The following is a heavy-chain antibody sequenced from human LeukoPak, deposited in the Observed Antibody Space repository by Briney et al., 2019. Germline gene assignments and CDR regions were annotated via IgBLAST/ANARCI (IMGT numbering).Heavy chain of an antibody. CDR1: GFTFSSYG. Sequence: GRSLRLSCAASGFTFSSYGMHWVRQAPGKGLEWVAVISYDGSNKYYADSVKGRFTISRDNSKNTLYLQMNSLRAEDTAVYYYAKDGVAILRRDHAYPDYWGQGTLVTVSS. J-gene: IGHJ4*02. CDR3: AKDGVAILRRDHAYPDY. D-gene: IGHD3-3*01. CDR2: ISYDGSNK. V-gene: IGHV3-30*18.